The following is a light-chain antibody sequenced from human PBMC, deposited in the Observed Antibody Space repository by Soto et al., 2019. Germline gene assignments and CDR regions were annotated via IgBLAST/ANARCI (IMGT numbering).Light chain of an antibody. CDR2: GNT. CDR3: QSYDRSLTGV. V-gene: IGLV1-40*01. Sequence: QSVLTQPPSVSGAPGQRITISCTGSSSNIGADFDVYWYQQLPGAAPKLLIYGNTNRPSGVPDRSSGSKSGTSASLAITGLQAEDEADYYCQSYDRSLTGVFGTGTKVTVL. J-gene: IGLJ1*01. CDR1: SSNIGADFD.